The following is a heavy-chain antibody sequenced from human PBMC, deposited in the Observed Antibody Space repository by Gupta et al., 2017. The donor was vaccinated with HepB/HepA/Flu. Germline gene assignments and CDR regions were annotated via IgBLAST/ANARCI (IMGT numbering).Heavy chain of an antibody. V-gene: IGHV4-31*03. CDR2: IYYSGTT. CDR3: ARGRGIIQDYYYLGMDV. Sequence: QVQLQESGPGVVKTSQTLSLTCSVSGASMRSGGDYWTCIRHLPGKGLEWIGSIYYSGTTDYNPSLKSRTTMSVDTSNRQFSLSLRSVTAADTAVYYCARGRGIIQDYYYLGMDVWGQGTKVTVAS. D-gene: IGHD3-16*01. CDR1: GASMRSGGDY. J-gene: IGHJ6*02.